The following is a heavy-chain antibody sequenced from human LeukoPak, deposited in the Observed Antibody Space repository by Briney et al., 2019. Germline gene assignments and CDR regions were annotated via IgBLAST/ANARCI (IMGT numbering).Heavy chain of an antibody. CDR3: ARNRGSSYYYYGMDV. V-gene: IGHV3-13*01. J-gene: IGHJ6*02. Sequence: GGSLRLSCAASGFTFSSYDMHWVRQATGKGLEWVSAIGTAGDTYYPGSVKGRFTISRENAKNSLYLQMNSLRAEDTAVYYCARNRGSSYYYYGMDVWGQGTTVAVSS. CDR2: IGTAGDT. D-gene: IGHD2-2*01. CDR1: GFTFSSYD.